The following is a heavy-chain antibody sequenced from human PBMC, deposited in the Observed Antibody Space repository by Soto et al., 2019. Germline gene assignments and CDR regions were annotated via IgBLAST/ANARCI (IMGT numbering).Heavy chain of an antibody. J-gene: IGHJ3*02. CDR3: ARCTVAGGLDGFDI. CDR1: WDSVSINSAA. V-gene: IGHV6-1*01. Sequence: SQTLSLTCAISWDSVSINSAAWDLIRDSPSRGLGWLGRTYYRSKWYNYYAVSVKSRITINPDTSKNQFSRQLNSVTPEDTAVYYCARCTVAGGLDGFDIWGQGTMDTVS. D-gene: IGHD6-19*01. CDR2: TYYRSKWYN.